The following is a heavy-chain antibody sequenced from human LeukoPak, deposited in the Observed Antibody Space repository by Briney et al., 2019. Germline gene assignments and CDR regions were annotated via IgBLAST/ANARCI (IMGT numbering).Heavy chain of an antibody. D-gene: IGHD6-6*01. CDR3: ASGKRYSTSQQPTTAFDY. CDR2: INPNSGGT. J-gene: IGHJ4*02. CDR1: GYTFTGYY. V-gene: IGHV1-2*02. Sequence: SSVKVSCKASGYTFTGYYIHWVRQAPGQGLEWMGWINPNSGGTNYAQKFQGRVTMTRDTSISTAYMELSRLRSEDTAVYYCASGKRYSTSQQPTTAFDYWGQGTLVTVSS.